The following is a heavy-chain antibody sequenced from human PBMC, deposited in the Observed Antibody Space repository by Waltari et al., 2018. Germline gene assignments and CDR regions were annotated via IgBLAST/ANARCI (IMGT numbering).Heavy chain of an antibody. Sequence: QVQLVQSGAEVKKPGSSVKVSCKASGGTFSSYAISWVRQAPGQGLEWMGGIIPILGIANYAQKFQGRVTITADKSTSTAYMELSSLRSEDTAVYYCARDFPRCSGGSCYTRDYYYMDVWGKGTTVTVSS. CDR2: IIPILGIA. D-gene: IGHD2-15*01. J-gene: IGHJ6*03. CDR1: GGTFSSYA. V-gene: IGHV1-69*10. CDR3: ARDFPRCSGGSCYTRDYYYMDV.